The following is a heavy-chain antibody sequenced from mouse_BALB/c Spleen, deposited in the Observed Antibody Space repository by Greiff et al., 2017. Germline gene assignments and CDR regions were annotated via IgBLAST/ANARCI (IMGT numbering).Heavy chain of an antibody. CDR3: ASAMTYFDY. CDR2: ISSGGSYT. CDR1: GFTFSSYA. D-gene: IGHD2-3*01. J-gene: IGHJ2*01. Sequence: EVKLVESGGGLVKPGGSLKLSCAASGFTFSSYAMSWVRQSPEKGLEWVAEISSGGSYTYYPDTVTGRFTISRDNAKNTLYMEMSSLRSEDTAMYYCASAMTYFDYWGQGTTLTVSS. V-gene: IGHV5-9-4*01.